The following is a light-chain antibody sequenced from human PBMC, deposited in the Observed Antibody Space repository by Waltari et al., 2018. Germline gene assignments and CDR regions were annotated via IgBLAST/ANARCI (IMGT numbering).Light chain of an antibody. CDR3: QQGYSIPVT. J-gene: IGKJ2*01. CDR1: QRNSIY. V-gene: IGKV1-39*01. CDR2: AAS. Sequence: DVQMTQSPFFLSAAVGDRVTITCRTSQRNSIYLNWYQQRPGKAPKYLIYAASSLQSWGPSRFSGSGSVTVFTLTISSLQPEDFATYYCQQGYSIPVTFVQGTKLEI.